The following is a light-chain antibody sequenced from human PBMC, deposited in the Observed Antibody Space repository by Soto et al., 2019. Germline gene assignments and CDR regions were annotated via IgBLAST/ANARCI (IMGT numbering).Light chain of an antibody. J-gene: IGKJ1*01. CDR1: QGIRND. Sequence: AIKITHSQPPLSASVGAEVTITSRASQGIRNDLGWYQQKPGKAPKLLIYAASSLQSGVPPRFSGSGSGTDFTLTISSLQPEDFATYYCLQDYNYPRTFGQGTKVEIK. CDR3: LQDYNYPRT. V-gene: IGKV1-6*01. CDR2: AAS.